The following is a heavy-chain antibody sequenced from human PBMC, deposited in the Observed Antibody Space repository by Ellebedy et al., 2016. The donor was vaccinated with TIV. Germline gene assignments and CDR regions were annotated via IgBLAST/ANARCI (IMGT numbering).Heavy chain of an antibody. CDR2: ISYDGSDK. V-gene: IGHV3-30*18. Sequence: GGSLKISCAASAFTFSSYGMHWVRQAPGKGLEWVAVISYDGSDKSYADSVKGRFTISRDNSKNTLYLQMNSLRAEDTAVYYCAKDKATGGSYVGYWGQGTLVTVSS. CDR3: AKDKATGGSYVGY. J-gene: IGHJ4*02. CDR1: AFTFSSYG. D-gene: IGHD1-26*01.